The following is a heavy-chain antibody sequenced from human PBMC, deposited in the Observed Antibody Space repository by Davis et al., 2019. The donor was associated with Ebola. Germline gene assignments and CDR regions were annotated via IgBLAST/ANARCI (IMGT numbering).Heavy chain of an antibody. CDR2: GTSADT. CDR3: ARATSMDV. CDR1: GFIFSTYV. V-gene: IGHV3-23*01. J-gene: IGHJ6*04. Sequence: GGSLRLSCSASGFIFSTYVMSWVRQAPGKGLEWVSTYGTSADTYYADSVKGRFTISRDNSKNTLYLQMNSLRAEDTAVYYCARATSMDVWGKGTTVTVSS.